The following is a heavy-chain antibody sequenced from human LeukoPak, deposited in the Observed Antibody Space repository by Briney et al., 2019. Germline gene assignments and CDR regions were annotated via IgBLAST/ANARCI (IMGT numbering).Heavy chain of an antibody. D-gene: IGHD1-26*01. CDR3: ARDRWAPSYFDY. CDR1: GGAFSSYA. CDR2: IIPIFGTA. Sequence: SVKVSCKASGGAFSSYAISWVRQAPGQGLEWMGRIIPIFGTANYAQKFQGRVTITTDESTSTAYMELSSLRSEDTAVYYCARDRWAPSYFDYWGQGTLVTVSS. V-gene: IGHV1-69*05. J-gene: IGHJ4*02.